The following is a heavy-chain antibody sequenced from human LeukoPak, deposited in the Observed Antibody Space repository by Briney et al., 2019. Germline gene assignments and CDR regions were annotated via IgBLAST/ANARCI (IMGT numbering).Heavy chain of an antibody. Sequence: ASVKVSCKASGYTFTSYGISWVRQAPGQGLEWMGWISAYNGNTNYAQELQGRVTMTTDTSTSTAYMELRSLRSDDTAVYYCATDLPASRIQLWLSPSAYYYGMDVWGQGTTVTVSS. J-gene: IGHJ6*01. CDR2: ISAYNGNT. CDR3: ATDLPASRIQLWLSPSAYYYGMDV. D-gene: IGHD5-18*01. CDR1: GYTFTSYG. V-gene: IGHV1-18*01.